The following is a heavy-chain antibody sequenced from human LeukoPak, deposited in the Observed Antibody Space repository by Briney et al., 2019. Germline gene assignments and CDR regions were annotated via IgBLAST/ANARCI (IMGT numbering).Heavy chain of an antibody. D-gene: IGHD3-10*01. CDR2: IIPILGIA. CDR1: GGTFSSYA. CDR3: ARALYGSGSYYPYFDY. Sequence: SVEVSCKASGGTFSSYAISWVRQAPGQGLEWMGRIIPILGIANYAQKFQGRVTITADKSTSTAYMELSSLRSEDTAVYYCARALYGSGSYYPYFDYWGQGTLVTVSS. J-gene: IGHJ4*02. V-gene: IGHV1-69*04.